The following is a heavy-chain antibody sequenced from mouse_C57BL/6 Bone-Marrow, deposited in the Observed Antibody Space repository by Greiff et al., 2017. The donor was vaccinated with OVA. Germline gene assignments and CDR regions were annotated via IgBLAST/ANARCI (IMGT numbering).Heavy chain of an antibody. CDR3: AVMLFTVYY. J-gene: IGHJ2*01. Sequence: QVQLKESGAELAKPGASVKLSCKASGYTFTSYWMHWVKQRPGQGLEWIGYINPSSGYTKYNQKFKGKATLTADKSSSTAYMQLSSLTYEDSAVYYCAVMLFTVYYWGKGTTLTVSS. V-gene: IGHV1-7*01. CDR2: INPSSGYT. CDR1: GYTFTSYW. D-gene: IGHD1-1*01.